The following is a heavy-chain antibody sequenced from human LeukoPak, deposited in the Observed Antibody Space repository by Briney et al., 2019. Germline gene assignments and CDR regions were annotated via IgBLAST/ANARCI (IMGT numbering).Heavy chain of an antibody. CDR2: IYYSGST. CDR3: ARVLTGYSSGWFDY. J-gene: IGHJ5*01. V-gene: IGHV4-39*01. CDR1: GGSISSSSYY. Sequence: PSETLSLTCTASGGSISSSSYYWGWIRQPPGKGLEWIGSIYYSGSTYYNPSLKSRVTISVDTSKNQFSLKLSSVTAADTAVYYCARVLTGYSSGWFDYWGQGTLVTVSS. D-gene: IGHD6-19*01.